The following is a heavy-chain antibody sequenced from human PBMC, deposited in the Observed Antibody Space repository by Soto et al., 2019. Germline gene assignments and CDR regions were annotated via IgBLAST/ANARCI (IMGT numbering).Heavy chain of an antibody. J-gene: IGHJ4*02. Sequence: GGWLRLSCATSGFTFTDQAMHWVRPSPGEGLEWVSGVRGDLVTTPYADSVKGRCTISRDNSKNTLYLQMNSLRAEDTAIYYCVKEGKMGVEGFDFWGQGTLVTVSS. V-gene: IGHV3-23*01. CDR3: VKEGKMGVEGFDF. D-gene: IGHD1-26*01. CDR2: VRGDLVTT. CDR1: GFTFTDQA.